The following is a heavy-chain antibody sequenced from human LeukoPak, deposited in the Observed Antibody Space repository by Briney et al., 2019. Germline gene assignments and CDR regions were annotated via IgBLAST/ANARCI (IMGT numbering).Heavy chain of an antibody. V-gene: IGHV4-34*01. J-gene: IGHJ6*02. Sequence: PSETLSLTCALYSRSFSGYYWSWIRQPPGKGLEWIGEINHSGSTNFNPSLKSRVTISLDTSKNQFSLKVSSVTAADTAVYYCARSPCSSASCYYYFGMDVWGQGTTVTVSS. CDR2: INHSGST. CDR1: SRSFSGYY. D-gene: IGHD2-2*01. CDR3: ARSPCSSASCYYYFGMDV.